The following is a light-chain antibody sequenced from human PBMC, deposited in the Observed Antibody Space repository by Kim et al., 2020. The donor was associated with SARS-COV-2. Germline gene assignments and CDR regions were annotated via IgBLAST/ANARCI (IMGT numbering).Light chain of an antibody. CDR1: QSFSSW. CDR2: DAS. J-gene: IGKJ1*01. Sequence: ASVGDRVTITCRASQSFSSWLAWYQQKPGKAPKLLIYDASSLESGVPSRFSGSGSGTEFTLTISSLQPDDFATYYCQQYNSYSWTFGQGTKVEIK. V-gene: IGKV1-5*01. CDR3: QQYNSYSWT.